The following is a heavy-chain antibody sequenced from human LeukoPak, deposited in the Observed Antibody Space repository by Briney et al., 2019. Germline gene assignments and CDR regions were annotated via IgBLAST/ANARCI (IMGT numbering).Heavy chain of an antibody. CDR1: GYTFTSYG. D-gene: IGHD1-26*01. CDR2: ISAYNGNT. J-gene: IGHJ5*02. CDR3: ARDWGPWELTGGRNWFDP. Sequence: ASVKVSCKASGYTFTSYGISWVRQAPGQGLEWMGWISAYNGNTNYAQKLQGRVTMTTDTSTSTAYMELRSLRSDDTAVYYCARDWGPWELTGGRNWFDPWGQGTLVTVST. V-gene: IGHV1-18*01.